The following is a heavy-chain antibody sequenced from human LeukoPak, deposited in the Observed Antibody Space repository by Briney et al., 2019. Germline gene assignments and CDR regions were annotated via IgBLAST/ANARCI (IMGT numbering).Heavy chain of an antibody. CDR2: VNRDGSET. CDR1: GFTLSNHW. CDR3: ARNNGMDV. V-gene: IGHV3-7*03. J-gene: IGHJ6*02. Sequence: GGSLRPSCAASGFTLSNHWMTWVRQVPGRGPEWVANVNRDGSETYYLDSVKGRFTISKDYAKNSLYLQMNSLRAEDTALYHCARNNGMDVWGQGTTVIVSS.